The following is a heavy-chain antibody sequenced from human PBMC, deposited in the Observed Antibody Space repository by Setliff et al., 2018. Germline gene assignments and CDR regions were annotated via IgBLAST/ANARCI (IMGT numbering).Heavy chain of an antibody. CDR2: IIPIFGTT. Sequence: SVKVSCTASGYTLNNHGISWVRQAPGQGLEWMGGIIPIFGTTTYARKFQGRVTVTADESTNTAYMALSSLTSEDTAMYYCAREVGVTVTTTNYYYYMDVWGKGTTVTVSS. V-gene: IGHV1-69*13. CDR3: AREVGVTVTTTNYYYYMDV. J-gene: IGHJ6*03. CDR1: GYTLNNHG. D-gene: IGHD4-17*01.